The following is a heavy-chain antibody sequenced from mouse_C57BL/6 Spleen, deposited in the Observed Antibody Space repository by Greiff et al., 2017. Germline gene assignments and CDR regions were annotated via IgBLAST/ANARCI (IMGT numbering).Heavy chain of an antibody. CDR1: GYSFTGYY. J-gene: IGHJ2*01. Sequence: VQLQQSGPELVKPGASVKISCKASGYSFTGYYMNWVKQSPEKSLEWIGEINPSTGGTTYNQKFKAKATLTVDKSSSTAYMQLKSLTSEDSAVYYCAIYYGSSLDYWGQGTTLTVSS. D-gene: IGHD1-1*01. V-gene: IGHV1-42*01. CDR2: INPSTGGT. CDR3: AIYYGSSLDY.